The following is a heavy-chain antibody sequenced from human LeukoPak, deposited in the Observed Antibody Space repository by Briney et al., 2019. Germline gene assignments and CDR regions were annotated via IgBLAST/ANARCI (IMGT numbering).Heavy chain of an antibody. J-gene: IGHJ6*02. V-gene: IGHV3-30*18. CDR3: AKDYGYYSSYYYGMDV. Sequence: AGGSLRLSCAASGFTFSSSGMHWVRQAPGKGLEWVAVVSYDGRNKYYADSVKGRFTISRDNSKNTLYMQMNSLRAEDTAVYYCAKDYGYYSSYYYGMDVWGQGTTVTVSS. CDR1: GFTFSSSG. CDR2: VSYDGRNK. D-gene: IGHD4-11*01.